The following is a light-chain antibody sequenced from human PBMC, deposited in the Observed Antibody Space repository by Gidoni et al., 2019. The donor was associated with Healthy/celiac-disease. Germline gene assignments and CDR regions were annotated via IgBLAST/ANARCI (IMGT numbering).Light chain of an antibody. Sequence: EIVMTQSPATLSVSPGERATLSCRASQSVSSNLAWYQQKPGQAPRFSGSGSGTEFTLTISSLQSEDFAVYYCQQYNNWPPMVTFGPXTKVDIK. V-gene: IGKV3-15*01. J-gene: IGKJ3*01. CDR1: QSVSSN. CDR3: QQYNNWPPMVT.